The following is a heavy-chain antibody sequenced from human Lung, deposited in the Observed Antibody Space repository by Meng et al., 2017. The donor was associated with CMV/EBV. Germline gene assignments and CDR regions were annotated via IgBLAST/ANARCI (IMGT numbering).Heavy chain of an antibody. CDR3: ARGKQDAWELLAY. CDR2: IDDSGTT. CDR1: GVSSSSNIR. J-gene: IGHJ4*02. D-gene: IGHD1-26*01. V-gene: IGHV4-4*02. Sequence: LQSWGLELVKVSGTMFLCCVFPGVSSSSNIRWTWVRQTPGKGMEWIGYIDDSGTTNYNPSLNSRISISLDKSKNHFSLKVNPLTAADTAVYYCARGKQDAWELLAYWGQGALVTVSS.